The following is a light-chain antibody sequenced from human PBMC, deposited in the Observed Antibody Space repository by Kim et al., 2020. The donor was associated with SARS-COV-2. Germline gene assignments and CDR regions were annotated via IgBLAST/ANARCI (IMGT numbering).Light chain of an antibody. CDR1: KLGDKY. V-gene: IGLV3-1*01. CDR3: QAWDSSTWV. J-gene: IGLJ3*02. CDR2: QDS. Sequence: SVSRGQTASITCSGDKLGDKYACWYQQKPGQPPVLVIYQDSKRPSGIPERFSGSNSGNTATLTISGTQAMDEADYYCQAWDSSTWVFGGGTQLTVL.